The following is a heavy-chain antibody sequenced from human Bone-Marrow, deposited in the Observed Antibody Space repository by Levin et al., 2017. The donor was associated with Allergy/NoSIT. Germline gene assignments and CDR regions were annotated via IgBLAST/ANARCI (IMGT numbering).Heavy chain of an antibody. J-gene: IGHJ3*01. V-gene: IGHV3-21*01. D-gene: IGHD4-17*01. CDR3: ARGLGDYDAFDS. Sequence: LSLTCAASGFTFSNYGMNWVRQAPGRGPEWVSSISGGGSYTFYADSVKGRFTISRDNAAKSLSLQMDNLRVEDTAVYYCARGLGDYDAFDSWGQGTRVIVSS. CDR2: ISGGGSYT. CDR1: GFTFSNYG.